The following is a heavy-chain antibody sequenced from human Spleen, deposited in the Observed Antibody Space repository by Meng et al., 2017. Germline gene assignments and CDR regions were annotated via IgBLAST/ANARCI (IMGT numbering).Heavy chain of an antibody. D-gene: IGHD3-10*01. CDR2: VYFSETA. V-gene: IGHV4-39*07. Sequence: SETLSLTCTVSGGSIATSNFYWGWLRQPPGKGLEWIGSVYFSETAYYSPSLESRVTRLIDTAQNEFSLRLSSVTAADTAVYYCARVVRGVVMTDNWFDPWGQGTLVTVSS. CDR3: ARVVRGVVMTDNWFDP. CDR1: GGSIATSNFY. J-gene: IGHJ5*02.